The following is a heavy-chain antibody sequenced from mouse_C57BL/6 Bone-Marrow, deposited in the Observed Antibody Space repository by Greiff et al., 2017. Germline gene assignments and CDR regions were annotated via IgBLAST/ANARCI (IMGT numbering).Heavy chain of an antibody. J-gene: IGHJ2*01. CDR3: ARRNYYGSSYRFDY. CDR2: ILPGSGST. D-gene: IGHD1-1*01. Sequence: QVQLKESGAELMKPGASVKLSCKATGYTFTGYWIEWVKQRPGHGLEWIGEILPGSGSTNYNEKFKGKATFTAVTSSNTAYMQLSSLTTEDSAIYYCARRNYYGSSYRFDYWGQGTTLTVSS. V-gene: IGHV1-9*01. CDR1: GYTFTGYW.